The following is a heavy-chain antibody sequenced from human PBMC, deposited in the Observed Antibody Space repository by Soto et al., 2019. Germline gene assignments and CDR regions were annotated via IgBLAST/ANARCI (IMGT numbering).Heavy chain of an antibody. CDR2: LYPSGGT. V-gene: IGHV4-4*02. CDR3: SRELIGFRDTAMVVDDY. J-gene: IGHJ4*02. D-gene: IGHD5-18*01. CDR1: GVSISRSNW. Sequence: SETLSLTCSVSGVSISRSNWWTWVRQAPGKGLEWIGELYPSGGTTYNPSLQNRVTISVDYSKNHLSLKLTSVTAADTAVYYCSRELIGFRDTAMVVDDYWGQGTLVTVSS.